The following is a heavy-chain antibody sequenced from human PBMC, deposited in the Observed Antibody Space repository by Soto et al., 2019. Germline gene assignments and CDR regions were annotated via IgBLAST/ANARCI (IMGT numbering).Heavy chain of an antibody. V-gene: IGHV3-23*01. D-gene: IGHD6-19*01. CDR3: AKEYSSGRYGMDV. Sequence: RISCADSGLTFSRYAMSWVRQAPGKGLEWVSAISGSGGSTYYADSVKGRFTISRDNSKNTLYLQMNSLRAEDTAVYYCAKEYSSGRYGMDVWGQGTTVTVSS. J-gene: IGHJ6*02. CDR1: GLTFSRYA. CDR2: ISGSGGST.